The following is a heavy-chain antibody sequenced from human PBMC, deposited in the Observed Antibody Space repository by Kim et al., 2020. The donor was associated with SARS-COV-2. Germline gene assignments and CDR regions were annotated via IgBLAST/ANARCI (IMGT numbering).Heavy chain of an antibody. J-gene: IGHJ3*02. Sequence: YAQKCQGRVTITADESTSTAYMELSSLRSEDTAVYYCARGLLWFGEYEDIWGQGTMVTVSS. CDR3: ARGLLWFGEYEDI. V-gene: IGHV1-69*01. D-gene: IGHD3-10*01.